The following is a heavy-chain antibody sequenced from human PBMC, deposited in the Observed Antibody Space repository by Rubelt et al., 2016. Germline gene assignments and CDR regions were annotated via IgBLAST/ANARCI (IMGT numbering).Heavy chain of an antibody. CDR2: IIHIFGTA. CDR3: ARAWGPVILGATKQGDGSGAFDI. J-gene: IGHJ3*02. Sequence: QVQLVQSGAEVKKPGSSVKVSCKASGGTFSSYAISWVRQAPGQGLEWMGGIIHIFGTANYAQKFQGRVTITADESTSTAYMELSSLRSEDTAVYYCARAWGPVILGATKQGDGSGAFDIWGQGTMVTVSS. V-gene: IGHV1-69*01. D-gene: IGHD1-26*01. CDR1: GGTFSSYA.